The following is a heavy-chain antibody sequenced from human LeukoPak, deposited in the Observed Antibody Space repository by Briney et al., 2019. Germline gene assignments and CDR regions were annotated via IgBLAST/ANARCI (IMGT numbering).Heavy chain of an antibody. Sequence: GGSLRLSCAASGFTFSSYSMNWVRQAPGKGLEWVSYISSSSSTIYYADSVKGRFTISRDNAKNSLYLQMNSLRAEDTAMYYCATTSTVTPLWYFDLWGRGTLVTVSS. CDR3: ATTSTVTPLWYFDL. D-gene: IGHD4-17*01. J-gene: IGHJ2*01. CDR1: GFTFSSYS. CDR2: ISSSSSTI. V-gene: IGHV3-48*01.